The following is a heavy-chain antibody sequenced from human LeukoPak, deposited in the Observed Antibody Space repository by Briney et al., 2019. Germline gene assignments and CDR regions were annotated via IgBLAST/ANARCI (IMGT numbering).Heavy chain of an antibody. V-gene: IGHV3-48*02. CDR3: GRERTGPIDY. CDR1: GFTFSDSG. J-gene: IGHJ4*02. Sequence: GGSLRLSCAASGFTFSDSGMNWVRQAPGKGLEWVSYISSSSSTIYYTNSVKGRFTISRDNAKSSLYLHMNSLRDEDAAVYYCGRERTGPIDYLGQGTLVTVSS. D-gene: IGHD1-14*01. CDR2: ISSSSSTI.